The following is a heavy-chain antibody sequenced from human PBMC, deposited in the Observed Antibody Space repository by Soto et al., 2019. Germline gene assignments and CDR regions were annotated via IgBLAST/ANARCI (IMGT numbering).Heavy chain of an antibody. CDR3: AKDNCISTSCYRLYNWFDP. Sequence: QVQLVESGGGVVQPGRSLRLSCAASGFTFSSYGMHWVRQAPGKGLEWVAVISHDGSNKYYGDSVKGRFTISRDNSKNTLYLQMNSLTAKDTAVYYCAKDNCISTSCYRLYNWFDPWGQGTLVTVSS. CDR1: GFTFSSYG. CDR2: ISHDGSNK. J-gene: IGHJ5*02. V-gene: IGHV3-30*18. D-gene: IGHD2-2*01.